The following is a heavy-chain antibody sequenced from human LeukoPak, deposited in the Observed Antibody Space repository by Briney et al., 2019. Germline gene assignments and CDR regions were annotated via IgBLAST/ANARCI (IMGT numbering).Heavy chain of an antibody. CDR3: ATRRGSLGYYFDY. J-gene: IGHJ4*02. CDR1: GFTFSSYS. D-gene: IGHD3-10*01. V-gene: IGHV3-21*01. CDR2: ISSSSSYI. Sequence: GGSLRLSCAASGFTFSSYSMNWVRQAPGKGLEWVSSISSSSSYIYYADSVKGRFTISRDNSKNTLYLQMNSLRAEDTAVYYCATRRGSLGYYFDYWGQGTLVTVSS.